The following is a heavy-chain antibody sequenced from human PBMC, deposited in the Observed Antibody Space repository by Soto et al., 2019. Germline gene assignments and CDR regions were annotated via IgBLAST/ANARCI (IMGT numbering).Heavy chain of an antibody. CDR1: GYTFTNYY. J-gene: IGHJ4*01. D-gene: IGHD2-8*02. CDR2: INPSSAHT. CDR3: ARADCTGGTSCSRLDF. V-gene: IGHV1-46*03. Sequence: ASVKVSCKASGYTFTNYYLHWVRQAPGQGLEWMGIINPSSAHTNYAQRFQGRVTMTSDTSTSTGHMELSSLRSEDTAVYYCARADCTGGTSCSRLDFWGRGTLVTVSS.